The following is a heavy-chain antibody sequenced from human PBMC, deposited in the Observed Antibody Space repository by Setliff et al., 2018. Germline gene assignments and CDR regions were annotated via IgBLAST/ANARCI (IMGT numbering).Heavy chain of an antibody. D-gene: IGHD3-3*01. CDR2: IYTDGTT. J-gene: IGHJ4*02. CDR3: RFWSGYYKNDY. V-gene: IGHV4-61*02. CDR1: GASLRSGSYY. Sequence: SETLSLTCTVSGASLRSGSYYWGWFRQPAGKGLEWIGRIYTDGTTNYNPSLKSRVSISADTSMNHFSLRMTSVSAADTAVYYCRFWSGYYKNDYWGQGTLVTVSS.